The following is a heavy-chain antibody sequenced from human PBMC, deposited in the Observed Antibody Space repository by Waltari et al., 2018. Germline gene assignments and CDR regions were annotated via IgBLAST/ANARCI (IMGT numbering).Heavy chain of an antibody. CDR1: GFAVSGVY. D-gene: IGHD1-26*01. Sequence: EVQLVESGGGLVQPGGSLRRSCAASGFAVSGVYRTWVRQAPGKGLQWCLISYSGGSTYYADSVKGRFTISRDNSKNTVFLQMNSLRVDDTAVYYCARPVGNETWGQGTLVTVSS. V-gene: IGHV3-53*01. CDR2: SYSGGST. CDR3: ARPVGNET. J-gene: IGHJ5*02.